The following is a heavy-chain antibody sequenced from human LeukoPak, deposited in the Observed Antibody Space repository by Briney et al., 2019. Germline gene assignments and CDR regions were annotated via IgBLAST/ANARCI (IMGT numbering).Heavy chain of an antibody. D-gene: IGHD1-26*01. Sequence: GGSLRLSCAASGFTFSSYAMSWVRQAPGKGLEWVSAISGSGGSTYYADSVKGRFTISRDNSKNTLYLQMNSLRAEDTAVYYCAKDLTDGSYYYYYGMDVWGQGTTVTVSS. J-gene: IGHJ6*02. CDR1: GFTFSSYA. CDR2: ISGSGGST. V-gene: IGHV3-23*01. CDR3: AKDLTDGSYYYYYGMDV.